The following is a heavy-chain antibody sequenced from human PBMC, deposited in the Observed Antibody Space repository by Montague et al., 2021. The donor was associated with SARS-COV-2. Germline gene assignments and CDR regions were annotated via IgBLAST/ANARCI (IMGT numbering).Heavy chain of an antibody. Sequence: SETLSLTCTVSGGSISSYYWSWIRQPPGKGLEWMGYINYSGSTNYNPSLKSRVTISVDTSKNQFSLNLGSVTAADTAVYYCARNLVVQYWYGMDVWGQGTTVTVSS. CDR2: INYSGST. V-gene: IGHV4-59*01. CDR3: ARNLVVQYWYGMDV. CDR1: GGSISSYY. D-gene: IGHD2-15*01. J-gene: IGHJ6*02.